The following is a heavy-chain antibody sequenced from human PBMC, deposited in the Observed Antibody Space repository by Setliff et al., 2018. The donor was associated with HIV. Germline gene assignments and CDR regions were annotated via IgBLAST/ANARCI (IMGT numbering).Heavy chain of an antibody. J-gene: IGHJ4*02. V-gene: IGHV4-4*09. CDR3: ARLGRAIDDGGSSLRLDF. CDR1: NASISTYY. Sequence: SETLSLTCTVSNASISTYYWTWIRQPPGKGLEWIGYISSSGTTNYNPSLRSRVTISIETSNTHFSLWLRSVTAADTATYFCARLGRAIDDGGSSLRLDFWGQGMLVTVSS. CDR2: ISSSGTT. D-gene: IGHD2-15*01.